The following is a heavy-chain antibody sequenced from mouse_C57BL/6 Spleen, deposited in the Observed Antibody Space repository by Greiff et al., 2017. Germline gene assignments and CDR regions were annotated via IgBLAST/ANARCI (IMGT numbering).Heavy chain of an antibody. Sequence: QVQLQQPGAELVKPGASVKMSCKASGYTFTSYWITWVKQRPGQGLEWIGDIYPGSGSTNYNEKFKGKATLTVDTSSSTAYMQLSSLTSEDSAVYYCARSTTVLAGDYFDYWGQGTTLTVSS. CDR1: GYTFTSYW. CDR3: ARSTTVLAGDYFDY. CDR2: IYPGSGST. J-gene: IGHJ2*01. D-gene: IGHD1-1*01. V-gene: IGHV1-55*01.